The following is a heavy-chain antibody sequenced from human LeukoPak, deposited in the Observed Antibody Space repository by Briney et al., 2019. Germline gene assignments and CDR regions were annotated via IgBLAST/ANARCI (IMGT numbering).Heavy chain of an antibody. J-gene: IGHJ4*02. D-gene: IGHD3-22*01. Sequence: GGSLRLSCAASGFTFSNAWMSWVRQAPGKGLEWVGRIKSKTDGGTTDYAAPVKGRFTISRDDSKNTLYLQMNSLRAEDTAVYYCARDWRGFRSGYYIWGQGTLVTVSS. V-gene: IGHV3-15*01. CDR2: IKSKTDGGTT. CDR3: ARDWRGFRSGYYI. CDR1: GFTFSNAW.